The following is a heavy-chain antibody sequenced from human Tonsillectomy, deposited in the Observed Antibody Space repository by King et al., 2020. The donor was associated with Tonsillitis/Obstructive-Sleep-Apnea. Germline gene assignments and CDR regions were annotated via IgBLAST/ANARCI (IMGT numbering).Heavy chain of an antibody. D-gene: IGHD1-20*01. Sequence: VQLVESGGGLVQPGGSLRLSCAASGFTFSSYAMSWVRQAPGKGLEWVSAISGSGGSTYYADSVKGRITIARDTSKNTLHLQMNSLRDEDTAVYYCAKETDNWESTAFDYWGQGTLVTVSS. CDR1: GFTFSSYA. V-gene: IGHV3-23*04. CDR2: ISGSGGST. CDR3: AKETDNWESTAFDY. J-gene: IGHJ4*02.